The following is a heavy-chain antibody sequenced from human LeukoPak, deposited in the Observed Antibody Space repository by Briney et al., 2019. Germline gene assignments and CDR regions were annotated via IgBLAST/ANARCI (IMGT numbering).Heavy chain of an antibody. CDR2: INHSGST. Sequence: GSLRLSCAASGFTFSSYAMSWVRQAPGKGLEWIGEINHSGSTNYNPSLKSRVTISVDTSKNQFSLKLSSVTAADTAVYYCARRLGTIFWTWWFDPWGQGTLVTVSS. CDR3: ARRLGTIFWTWWFDP. CDR1: GFTFSSYA. J-gene: IGHJ5*02. V-gene: IGHV4-34*01. D-gene: IGHD3-9*01.